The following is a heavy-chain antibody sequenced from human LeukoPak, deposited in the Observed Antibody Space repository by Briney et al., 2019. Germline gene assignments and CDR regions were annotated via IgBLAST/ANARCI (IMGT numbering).Heavy chain of an antibody. CDR2: ISPSGGST. CDR1: GYTFTSNY. CDR3: AGNYYGSGSYYSEDRY. J-gene: IGHJ4*02. V-gene: IGHV1-46*01. D-gene: IGHD3-10*01. Sequence: GASVKVSCKAFGYTFTSNYMHWVRQAPGQGPEWMGVISPSGGSTTYAQKFQGRVTLTRDMSTSTDYLELSSLRSEDTAVYYCAGNYYGSGSYYSEDRYWGQGTLVTVSS.